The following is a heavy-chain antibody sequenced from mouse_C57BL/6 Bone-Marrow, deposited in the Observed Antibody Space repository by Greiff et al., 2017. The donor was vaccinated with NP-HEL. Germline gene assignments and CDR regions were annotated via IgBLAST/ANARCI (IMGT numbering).Heavy chain of an antibody. Sequence: QVQLKQSGAELARPGASVKLSCKASGYTFTSYGISWVKQRTGQGLEWIGEIYPRSGNTYYNEKFKGKATLTADKSSSTAYMELRSLTSEDSAVYFGARYYGSSYENGDVWGTGTTVTVSS. J-gene: IGHJ1*03. CDR1: GYTFTSYG. CDR2: IYPRSGNT. V-gene: IGHV1-81*01. D-gene: IGHD1-1*01. CDR3: ARYYGSSYENGDV.